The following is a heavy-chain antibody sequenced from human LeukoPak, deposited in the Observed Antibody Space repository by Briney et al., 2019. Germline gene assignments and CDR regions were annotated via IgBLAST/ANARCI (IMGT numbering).Heavy chain of an antibody. J-gene: IGHJ6*04. V-gene: IGHV3-48*04. CDR3: AELGITMIGGV. D-gene: IGHD3-10*02. CDR1: GFIFSDYN. Sequence: GGSLRLSCAASGFIFSDYNMHWVRQAPGRGLEWVSYISSSGSTIYYADSVKGRFTISRDNAKNSLYLQMNSLRAEDTAVYYCAELGITMIGGVWGKGTTVTISS. CDR2: ISSSGSTI.